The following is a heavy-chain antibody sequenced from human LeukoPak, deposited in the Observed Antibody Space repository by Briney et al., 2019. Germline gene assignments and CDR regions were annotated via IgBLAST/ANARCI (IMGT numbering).Heavy chain of an antibody. Sequence: ASVKVSCKASGDTFTSYYMHWVRQAPGQGLEWMGWMNPNSGNTGYAQKFQGRVTITRNTSISTAYMELSSLRSEDTAVYYCARGTYYGSGSHDAFDIWGQGTMVTVSS. CDR3: ARGTYYGSGSHDAFDI. CDR2: MNPNSGNT. D-gene: IGHD3-10*01. V-gene: IGHV1-8*03. J-gene: IGHJ3*02. CDR1: GDTFTSYY.